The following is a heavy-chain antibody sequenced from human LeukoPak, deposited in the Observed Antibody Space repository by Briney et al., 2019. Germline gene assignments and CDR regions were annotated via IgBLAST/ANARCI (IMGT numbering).Heavy chain of an antibody. CDR1: GYTFTSYD. J-gene: IGHJ4*02. D-gene: IGHD3-22*01. CDR3: ARDTDYFDGFGYYWGCLDY. V-gene: IGHV1-8*03. CDR2: MNPNSGNT. Sequence: ASVKVSCKASGYTFTSYDINWVRQATGQGLEWMGWMNPNSGNTGYAQRFQGRVTITRNTSIGTAYMELSSLRSEDTAVYFCARDTDYFDGFGYYWGCLDYWGQGTLVTVSS.